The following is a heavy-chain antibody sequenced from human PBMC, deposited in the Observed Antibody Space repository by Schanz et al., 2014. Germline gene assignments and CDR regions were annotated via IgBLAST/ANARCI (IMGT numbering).Heavy chain of an antibody. CDR3: ARGGPAYYFDN. J-gene: IGHJ4*02. Sequence: EVQLVESGGGLVQPGGSLRLSCAASGFTFSSYWMHWVRQVPGKGLVWVSRIKSDGSSTSYADSVRGRFTISRDNAENTLFLQMNSLRAEDTAVYYCARGGPAYYFDNWGQGTRVTVSS. CDR1: GFTFSSYW. V-gene: IGHV3-74*02. CDR2: IKSDGSST.